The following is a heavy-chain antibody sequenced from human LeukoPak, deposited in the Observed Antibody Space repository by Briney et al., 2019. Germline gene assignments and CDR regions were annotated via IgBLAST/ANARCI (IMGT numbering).Heavy chain of an antibody. CDR3: ARGGLATDLDH. CDR1: GFTFSSFV. Sequence: GGSLRLSCAASGFTFSSFVMSWVRQAPGKGLERVSGITGGGGTAYYADSVKGRFTISRDNSKNTLFLQMNSLRAEDTAVYYCARGGLATDLDHWGQGTLVTVSS. J-gene: IGHJ4*02. V-gene: IGHV3-23*01. D-gene: IGHD5-12*01. CDR2: ITGGGGTA.